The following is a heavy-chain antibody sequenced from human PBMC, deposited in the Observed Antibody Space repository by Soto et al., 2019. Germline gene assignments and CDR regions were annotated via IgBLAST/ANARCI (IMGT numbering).Heavy chain of an antibody. V-gene: IGHV3-7*01. CDR3: ARASSDAFDI. CDR1: GFTFSSYA. CDR2: IKQDGSEK. Sequence: GGSLRLSCAASGFTFSSYAMSWVRQAPGKGLEWVANIKQDGSEKYYVDSVKGRFTISRDNAKNSLYLQMNSLRAEDTAVYYCARASSDAFDIWGQGTMVTVSS. J-gene: IGHJ3*02.